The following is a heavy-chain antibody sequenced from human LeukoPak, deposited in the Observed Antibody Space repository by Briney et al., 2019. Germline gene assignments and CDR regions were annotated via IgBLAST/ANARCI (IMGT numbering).Heavy chain of an antibody. CDR2: IDPNSGGT. CDR1: GYTFTGYY. Sequence: ASVKVSCKASGYTFTGYYMHWVRQAPGQGLEWMGWIDPNSGGTYYAQNFQGRVTMARDTSITTAYMELSRLISDDTAVYYCARDDGDSPLNAFDIWGQGTMVTVSS. V-gene: IGHV1-2*02. CDR3: ARDDGDSPLNAFDI. D-gene: IGHD3-22*01. J-gene: IGHJ3*02.